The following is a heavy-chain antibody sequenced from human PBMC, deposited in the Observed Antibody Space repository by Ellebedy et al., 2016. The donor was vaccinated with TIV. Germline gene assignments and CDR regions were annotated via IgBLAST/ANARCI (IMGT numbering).Heavy chain of an antibody. V-gene: IGHV1-46*01. J-gene: IGHJ4*02. D-gene: IGHD5-12*01. CDR3: AREGGYRSFDY. Sequence: ASVKVSCKASGGTFSSYAISWVRQAPGQGLEWMGIINPSGGSTSYAQKFQGRVTMTRDTSTSTVYMELSSLRSEDTAVYYCAREGGYRSFDYWGQGTLVTVSS. CDR2: INPSGGST. CDR1: GGTFSSYA.